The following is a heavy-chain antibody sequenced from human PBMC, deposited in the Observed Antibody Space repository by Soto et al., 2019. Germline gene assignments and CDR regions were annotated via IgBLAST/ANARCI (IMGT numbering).Heavy chain of an antibody. J-gene: IGHJ5*02. V-gene: IGHV4-61*08. CDR1: GGKIIGRGYY. CDR3: ARGRHCTSTSCFGFPSIWFGP. D-gene: IGHD2-2*01. CDR2: IYYTGST. Sequence: TVAGGKIIGRGYYRSRKKKHPGKGLEWIGYIYYTGSTRYNPSLTSRVTISLDTSREQFSLKLTSVTAADTAVYYCARGRHCTSTSCFGFPSIWFGPCGQGTLVSGSS.